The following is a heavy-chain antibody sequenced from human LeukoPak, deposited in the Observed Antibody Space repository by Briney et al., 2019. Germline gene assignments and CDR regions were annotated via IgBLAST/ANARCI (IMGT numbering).Heavy chain of an antibody. V-gene: IGHV1-69*05. Sequence: SVKVSCKTSGESFSSHGISWVRQAPGQGLEWMGVIIPVFHTAKYAQNFQDRLTITTDESTDTVYMELSSLRSEDTAVYYCGRDYKLVSRRYDDGLDIWAEGTMVTVSS. D-gene: IGHD3-22*01. CDR3: GRDYKLVSRRYDDGLDI. CDR1: GESFSSHG. J-gene: IGHJ3*02. CDR2: IIPVFHTA.